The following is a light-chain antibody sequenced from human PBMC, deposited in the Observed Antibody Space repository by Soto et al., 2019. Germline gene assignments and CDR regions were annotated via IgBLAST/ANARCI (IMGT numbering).Light chain of an antibody. J-gene: IGLJ1*01. CDR2: EVS. CDR1: SSDVGGYNY. CDR3: SSYTSSSTLPYV. Sequence: QSALTQPASVSGSPGQSITISCTGSSSDVGGYNYVSWYQQHPGKAPKLMIYEVSNRPSGVSNRFSGSKSGNTASLTISGPQAEHEADYYCSSYTSSSTLPYVFGTGTKLTVL. V-gene: IGLV2-14*01.